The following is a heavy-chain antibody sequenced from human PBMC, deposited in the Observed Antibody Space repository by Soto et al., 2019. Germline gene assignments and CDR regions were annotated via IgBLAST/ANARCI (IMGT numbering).Heavy chain of an antibody. Sequence: TLSLTCTVSGDSISSGGYYWTFVRQRPGKGLEWIGYIRYSESTYYNPSLKSRLIVSIDTSKNQFSLRLRSVTAADTAVYFCTRGAWGYAFDVWGQGTMVTVSS. D-gene: IGHD3-16*01. J-gene: IGHJ3*01. CDR1: GDSISSGGYY. CDR2: IRYSEST. V-gene: IGHV4-31*03. CDR3: TRGAWGYAFDV.